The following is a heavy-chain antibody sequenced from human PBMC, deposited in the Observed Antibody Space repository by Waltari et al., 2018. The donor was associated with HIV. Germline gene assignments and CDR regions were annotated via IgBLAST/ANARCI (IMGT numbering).Heavy chain of an antibody. CDR1: GFTFSTYY. Sequence: QVHLGQSGAEVKEPGASVKVSCETSGFTFSTYYMHWIRQAPGQALEWLGMINTNLGTARYAKKFQGRVTVTRDTSTRTVYMELSSLTSDDTAVYFCAREFMSTSTGYLLHWGQGALVTV. CDR2: INTNLGTA. V-gene: IGHV1-46*01. CDR3: AREFMSTSTGYLLH. D-gene: IGHD4-17*01. J-gene: IGHJ1*01.